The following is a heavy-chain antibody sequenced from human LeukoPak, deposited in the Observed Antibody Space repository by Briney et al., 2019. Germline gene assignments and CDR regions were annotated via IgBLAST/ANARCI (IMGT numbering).Heavy chain of an antibody. CDR2: FDPEDGET. D-gene: IGHD1-26*01. J-gene: IGHJ4*02. CDR1: GYTLTELS. CDR3: ARGGRKGFGSYFVDDAVFFVY. V-gene: IGHV1-24*01. Sequence: ASVKVSCKVSGYTLTELSMHWVRQAPGKGLEWMGGFDPEDGETIYAQKFQGRVTMTEDTSTDTAYMELSSLRSEDTAVYYCARGGRKGFGSYFVDDAVFFVYWGQGTLVTVSS.